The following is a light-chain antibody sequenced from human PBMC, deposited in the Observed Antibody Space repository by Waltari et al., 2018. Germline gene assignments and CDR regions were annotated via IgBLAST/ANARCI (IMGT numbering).Light chain of an antibody. CDR1: QSITSF. CDR2: AAS. J-gene: IGKJ5*01. CDR3: QQSYSAPPIT. Sequence: DIQMTQSPSSLSASVGDRVTITCRARQSITSFLNWYQQKPAKAPKLLIYAASSLQSGVPSRFSGSGSGTDFTLTISSLQPEDSATYYCQQSYSAPPITFGQGTRLEIK. V-gene: IGKV1-39*01.